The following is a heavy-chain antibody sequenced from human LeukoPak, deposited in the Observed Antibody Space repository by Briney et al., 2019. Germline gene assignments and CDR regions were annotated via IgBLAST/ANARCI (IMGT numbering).Heavy chain of an antibody. CDR3: AKVAFEGVLAPFDF. D-gene: IGHD3-16*01. Sequence: GGSLRLSCVASGFTFTGHYMHWVRHAPGKGLVWVSVVARDGKIIFYADSLKGRFTVSRDNSKNTLYLQMNSLRADDTAVYYCAKVAFEGVLAPFDFWGQGTLVTVSS. J-gene: IGHJ4*02. CDR1: GFTFTGHY. CDR2: VARDGKII. V-gene: IGHV3-23*01.